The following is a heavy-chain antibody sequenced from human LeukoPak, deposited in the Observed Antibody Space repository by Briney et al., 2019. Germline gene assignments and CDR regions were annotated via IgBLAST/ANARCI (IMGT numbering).Heavy chain of an antibody. CDR3: ARAGAQMATKTYYLDY. CDR1: GGTFSSYA. Sequence: ASVKVSCKASGGTFSSYAISWVRQAPGQGLEWMGGIIPIFGTANYAQKFQGRVTITTDESTSTAYMELSSLRSEDTAVYYCARAGAQMATKTYYLDYWGQGTLVTVSS. CDR2: IIPIFGTA. J-gene: IGHJ4*02. V-gene: IGHV1-69*05. D-gene: IGHD5-24*01.